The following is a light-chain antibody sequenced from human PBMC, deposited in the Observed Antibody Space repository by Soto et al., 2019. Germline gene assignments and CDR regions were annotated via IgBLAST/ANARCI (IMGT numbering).Light chain of an antibody. CDR1: SSDVGAYNY. Sequence: QSVLTQPASVSGSPGHSITISCTGTSSDVGAYNYVSWYQHHPGKAPKLMIYDVSHRPSGVSDRFSGSKSGNTASLTISGLQAEDEADYYYSSWGGGSAPVLFGGGTKLTVL. CDR2: DVS. CDR3: SSWGGGSAPVL. V-gene: IGLV2-14*03. J-gene: IGLJ3*02.